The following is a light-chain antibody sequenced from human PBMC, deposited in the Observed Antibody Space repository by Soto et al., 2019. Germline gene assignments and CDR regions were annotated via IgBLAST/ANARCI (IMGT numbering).Light chain of an antibody. CDR3: QQANSFPLT. Sequence: DIQMTQSPSSLSASVGDRVTITCRASQSISSYLNWYQQKPGKAPNLLIYAASSLQSGVPSRFSGSGSGTDLTLTISSLQPEDFATYYCQQANSFPLTFGGGTKVDIK. J-gene: IGKJ4*01. V-gene: IGKV1-39*01. CDR2: AAS. CDR1: QSISSY.